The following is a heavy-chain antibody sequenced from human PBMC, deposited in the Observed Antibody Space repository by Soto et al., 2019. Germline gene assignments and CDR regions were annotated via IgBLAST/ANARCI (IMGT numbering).Heavy chain of an antibody. CDR3: XXHGYNXXXGYFDY. D-gene: IGHD5-18*01. Sequence: EVQLVESGGGLVQPGGSLRLSCAASGVTVSSNXXSXXXXXXXXXXEWVSVIYSGGSTYYADSVKGRFTISRDNSKNTXXXXXXXXXXXXXXXXXXXXHGYNXXXGYFDYWGQGTLVTVSS. V-gene: IGHV3-66*01. CDR2: IYSGGST. CDR1: GVTVSSNX. J-gene: IGHJ4*02.